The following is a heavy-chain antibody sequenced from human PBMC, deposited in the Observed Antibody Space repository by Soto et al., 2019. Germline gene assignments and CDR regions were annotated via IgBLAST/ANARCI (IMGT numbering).Heavy chain of an antibody. CDR1: GFTFSSYW. J-gene: IGHJ4*02. Sequence: GESLKISCKGSGFTFSSYWMSWVRQAPGKGLEWVANIKQDGSEKYYVDSVKGRFTISRDNAKNSLYLQMNSLRAEDTAVYYCARRRLTFGGVIVIPGYFDYWGQGTLVTVSS. CDR2: IKQDGSEK. CDR3: ARRRLTFGGVIVIPGYFDY. D-gene: IGHD3-16*02. V-gene: IGHV3-7*03.